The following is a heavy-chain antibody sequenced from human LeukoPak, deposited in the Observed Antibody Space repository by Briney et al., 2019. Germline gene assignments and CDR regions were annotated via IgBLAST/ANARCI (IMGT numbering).Heavy chain of an antibody. CDR1: GFTFSSYE. CDR2: ISSSGSTI. Sequence: PGGSLRLSCAPSGFTFSSYEMNWVRQAPGKGREGVSYISSSGSTIYYADSVKCRFTSSRYNAKNSLYLQMNSLRAEDTAVYYCARTMITFGGVIAGLDYWGQGTLVTVSS. V-gene: IGHV3-48*03. D-gene: IGHD3-16*02. J-gene: IGHJ4*02. CDR3: ARTMITFGGVIAGLDY.